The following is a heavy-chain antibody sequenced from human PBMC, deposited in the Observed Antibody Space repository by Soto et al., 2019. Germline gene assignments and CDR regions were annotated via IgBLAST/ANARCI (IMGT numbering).Heavy chain of an antibody. Sequence: QVQLVQSGAEVKKPGSSVKVSCKASGGTFSSNAISWVRQAPGQGLEWMGGIIPIYASPNYAQNFQGRVTVTTDKAESTAYLELSSLKFADSGMYYCAVTVTGSRSQLANWGLGTVVLVSS. CDR1: GGTFSSNA. D-gene: IGHD3-9*01. V-gene: IGHV1-69*06. CDR2: IIPIYASP. J-gene: IGHJ4*02. CDR3: AVTVTGSRSQLAN.